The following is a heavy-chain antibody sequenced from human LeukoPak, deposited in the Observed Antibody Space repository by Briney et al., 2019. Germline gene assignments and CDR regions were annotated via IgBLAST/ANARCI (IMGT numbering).Heavy chain of an antibody. V-gene: IGHV1-2*02. CDR3: ARGLSGPYYYYYMDV. CDR2: INPNNGDT. J-gene: IGHJ6*03. CDR1: GYTFTGYY. Sequence: ASVKVSCKASGYTFTGYYMHWVRQAPGQVLEWMGWINPNNGDTNYAQKFQGRVTMTRDTSISTAYMEMSRLRSDDTAVYYCARGLSGPYYYYYMDVWGKGTSVTVSS. D-gene: IGHD2-15*01.